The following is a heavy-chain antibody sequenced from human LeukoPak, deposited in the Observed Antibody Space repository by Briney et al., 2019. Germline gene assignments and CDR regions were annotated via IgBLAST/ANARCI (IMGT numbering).Heavy chain of an antibody. J-gene: IGHJ1*01. CDR1: GGTFSSYA. V-gene: IGHV1-69*05. D-gene: IGHD1-26*01. CDR2: IIPIFGTA. Sequence: GASVKVSCKASGGTFSSYAISWVRQAPGQGLEWMGGIIPIFGTANYAQKFQGRVTITTDESTSTAYMELRSLRSDDTAVYYCARDPLVGATDEYFQHWGQGTLVTVSS. CDR3: ARDPLVGATDEYFQH.